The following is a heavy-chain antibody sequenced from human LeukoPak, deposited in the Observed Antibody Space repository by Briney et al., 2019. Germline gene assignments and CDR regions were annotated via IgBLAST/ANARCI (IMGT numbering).Heavy chain of an antibody. D-gene: IGHD4-17*01. Sequence: SETLSLTCAVYGGSFSGFYWSWIRQPPGKGLEWIGSIYYSGSTYYNPSLKSRITISVDTSKNHFSLKLSSVTAADTAVYYCARVGGDYGDYTYYFDYWGQGTLVTVSS. V-gene: IGHV4-34*01. CDR1: GGSFSGFY. J-gene: IGHJ4*02. CDR2: IYYSGST. CDR3: ARVGGDYGDYTYYFDY.